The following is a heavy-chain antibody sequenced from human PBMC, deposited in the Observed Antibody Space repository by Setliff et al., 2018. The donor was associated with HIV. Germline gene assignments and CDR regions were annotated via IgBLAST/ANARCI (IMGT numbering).Heavy chain of an antibody. Sequence: GSLRLSCAASGFTFSEYYMSWIRQAPGKGLEWVSYISRSGRTIYNADSVKGRFTISRDNAKSSLYLQMNSLRAEDTAVYHCARGHYFKDVWGQGTTVTVSS. CDR2: ISRSGRTI. V-gene: IGHV3-11*04. CDR3: ARGHYFKDV. J-gene: IGHJ6*02. D-gene: IGHD3-22*01. CDR1: GFTFSEYY.